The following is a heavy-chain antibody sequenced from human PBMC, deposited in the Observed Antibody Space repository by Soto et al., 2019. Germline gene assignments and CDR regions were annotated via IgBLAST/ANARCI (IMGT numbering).Heavy chain of an antibody. V-gene: IGHV4-4*07. CDR3: AREGGYYYDSSGYSNWFDP. Sequence: SETLSLTCTVSGGSISSYYWSWIRQPAGKGLEWIGRIYTSGSTNYNPSLKSRVTMSVDTSKNQFSLKLSSVTAADTAVYYCAREGGYYYDSSGYSNWFDPWGQGTLVTVSS. J-gene: IGHJ5*02. CDR2: IYTSGST. CDR1: GGSISSYY. D-gene: IGHD3-22*01.